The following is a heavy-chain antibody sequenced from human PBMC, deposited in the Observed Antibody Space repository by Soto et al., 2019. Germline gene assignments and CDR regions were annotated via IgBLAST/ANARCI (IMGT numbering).Heavy chain of an antibody. CDR3: ASSLL. Sequence: VQMVESGGGLVQPGGSLRLSCAASGFTFSTYWMYWVRQAPGKGLEWVANIKGDGSEKNYVDSVKGRFTISRDNAQNSLYLQINSLRVEDTAVYYCASSLLRGQGTLVTVSS. J-gene: IGHJ4*02. V-gene: IGHV3-7*01. CDR1: GFTFSTYW. CDR2: IKGDGSEK.